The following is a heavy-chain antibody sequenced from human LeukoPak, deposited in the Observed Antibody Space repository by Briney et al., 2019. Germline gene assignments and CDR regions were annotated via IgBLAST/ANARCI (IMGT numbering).Heavy chain of an antibody. V-gene: IGHV1-8*01. CDR1: GYTFTSYD. J-gene: IGHJ5*02. CDR3: ARASYSSSWYESGYWFDP. Sequence: ASVKVSCKASGYTFTSYDINWVRQATGQGLEWMGWMNPNRGNTGYAQKFQGRVTMTRNTSISTAYMELSSLRSEDTAVYYCARASYSSSWYESGYWFDPWGQGTLVTASS. CDR2: MNPNRGNT. D-gene: IGHD6-13*01.